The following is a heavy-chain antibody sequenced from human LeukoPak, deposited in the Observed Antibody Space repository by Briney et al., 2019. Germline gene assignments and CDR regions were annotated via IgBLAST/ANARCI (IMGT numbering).Heavy chain of an antibody. Sequence: GESLKISCKGSGYSFTSYWIGWVRQMPGEGLEWMGIIYPGDSDARYSPSFQGQVTISADKSISTAYLQWSSLKASDTAMYYCARGPLYYYYYMDVWGKGTTVTVSS. CDR1: GYSFTSYW. CDR2: IYPGDSDA. CDR3: ARGPLYYYYYMDV. J-gene: IGHJ6*03. V-gene: IGHV5-51*01.